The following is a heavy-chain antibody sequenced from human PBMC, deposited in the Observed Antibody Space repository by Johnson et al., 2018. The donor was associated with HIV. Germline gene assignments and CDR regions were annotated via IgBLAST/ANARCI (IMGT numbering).Heavy chain of an antibody. D-gene: IGHD3-22*01. Sequence: EVQLVESGGGLVQPGGSLRLSCAASRFTLDDYGMNWVRQAPGKGLEWVSGINWNGGSTGYADSVKGRFTISSDNAKNSLYLQMNSLRAEDTALYYCARDRYSPNYYDSSVYSPDAFDIWGQGTMVTVSS. CDR3: ARDRYSPNYYDSSVYSPDAFDI. V-gene: IGHV3-20*04. J-gene: IGHJ3*02. CDR2: INWNGGST. CDR1: RFTLDDYG.